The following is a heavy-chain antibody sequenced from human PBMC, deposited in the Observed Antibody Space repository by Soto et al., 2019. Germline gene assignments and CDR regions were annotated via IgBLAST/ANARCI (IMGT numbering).Heavy chain of an antibody. CDR1: GGSISRGDYY. CDR2: IYYSGST. J-gene: IGHJ6*02. V-gene: IGHV4-30-4*01. CDR3: ATGATISGMHV. Sequence: TLSLSCTVSGGSISRGDYYCSGFRQPPGKGLEWIGYIYYSGSTYYNPSLKSRVTISVDTSKNQFSLKLSSVTAADTAVYYCATGATISGMHVWGQGTTVTVS. D-gene: IGHD5-12*01.